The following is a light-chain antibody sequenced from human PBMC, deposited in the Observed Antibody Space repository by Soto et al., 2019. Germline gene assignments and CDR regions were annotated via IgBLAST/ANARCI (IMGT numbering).Light chain of an antibody. Sequence: QSVLTQPPSVSEAPGQRVTISCTGSSSNIGAGYEAHWYQQVPGTAPKLLIYENNNRPSGVPDRFSGSKSGTSASLAITGLKAEDEAEYYCQSYDSSLSGYVFGTVTKLTVL. V-gene: IGLV1-40*01. CDR1: SSNIGAGYE. J-gene: IGLJ1*01. CDR3: QSYDSSLSGYV. CDR2: ENN.